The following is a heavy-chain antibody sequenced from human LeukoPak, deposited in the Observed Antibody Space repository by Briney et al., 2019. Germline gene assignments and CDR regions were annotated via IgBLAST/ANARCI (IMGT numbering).Heavy chain of an antibody. V-gene: IGHV3-30*18. CDR1: GFTFNTYV. CDR2: ISHDGSEK. J-gene: IGHJ4*02. D-gene: IGHD2-2*01. Sequence: PGRSLRLSCAASGFTFNTYVLHWVRQAPGKGLEWVAVISHDGSEKYYADSVKGRFTISRDNSKNTLYLQMNSLRAEDTAVYYCAKEYCTTTNCLGDWGLGTLVTVSS. CDR3: AKEYCTTTNCLGD.